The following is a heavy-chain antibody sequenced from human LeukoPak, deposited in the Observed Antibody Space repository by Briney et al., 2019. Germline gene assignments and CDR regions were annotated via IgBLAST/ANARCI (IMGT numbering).Heavy chain of an antibody. CDR3: AKVRTIFGVVIAHFDY. V-gene: IGHV3-23*01. D-gene: IGHD3-3*01. Sequence: GGSLRLSCAASGFTFSSYAMSWVRQAPGKGLEWVSAISGSGGSTYYADSVKGRFTISRDNSKNTLYLQMNSLRAEDTAVYYCAKVRTIFGVVIAHFDYWGQGTLVTVSS. J-gene: IGHJ4*02. CDR1: GFTFSSYA. CDR2: ISGSGGST.